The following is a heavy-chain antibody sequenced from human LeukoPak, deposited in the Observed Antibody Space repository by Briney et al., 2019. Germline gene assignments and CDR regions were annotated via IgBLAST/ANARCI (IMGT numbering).Heavy chain of an antibody. CDR2: IISAGST. CDR3: AGRNYGSGSHYNY. J-gene: IGHJ4*02. D-gene: IGHD3-10*01. V-gene: IGHV3-23*01. CDR1: GFTLSNNT. Sequence: GGSLRLSCAATGFTLSNNTMAWVRQAPGKGLEWVSTIISAGSTYYADSVKGRFTFSRDNSKNTLYLQMNSLRAGDTAVYYCAGRNYGSGSHYNYWRQGALVTVSS.